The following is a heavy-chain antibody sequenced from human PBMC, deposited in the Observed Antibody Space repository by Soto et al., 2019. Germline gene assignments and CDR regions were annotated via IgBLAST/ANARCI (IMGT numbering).Heavy chain of an antibody. Sequence: TLSLTCTVSGGSMSSYYWSWIRQPPGKGLEWIGYIYYSGSTNYNLSVKSRVTMSVDTSRKQLSVKLSSVTAADAAVDYGSRDTYYYDFGSGNYRYYYSSLAVWGQGTTVT. CDR1: GGSMSSYY. V-gene: IGHV4-59*12. D-gene: IGHD3-3*01. CDR3: SRDTYYYDFGSGNYRYYYSSLAV. CDR2: IYYSGST. J-gene: IGHJ6*02.